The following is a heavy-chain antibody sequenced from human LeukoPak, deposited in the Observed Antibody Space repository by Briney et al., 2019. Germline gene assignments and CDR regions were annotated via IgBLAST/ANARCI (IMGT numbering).Heavy chain of an antibody. V-gene: IGHV3-53*01. J-gene: IGHJ4*02. CDR1: GFTVNYNY. CDR2: IYSGGSGGST. D-gene: IGHD6-13*01. Sequence: PGGSLRLSCAASGFTVNYNYMSWVRRAPGKGLQWVSVIYSGGSGGSTYYADSVKGRFTISRDNSKNTLYLQMNSLRAEDTAVYYCARGYSSSWYYFDYWGQGTLVTVSS. CDR3: ARGYSSSWYYFDY.